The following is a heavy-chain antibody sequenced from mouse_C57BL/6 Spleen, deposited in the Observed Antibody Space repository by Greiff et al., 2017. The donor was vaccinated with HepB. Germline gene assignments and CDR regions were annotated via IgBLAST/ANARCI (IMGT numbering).Heavy chain of an antibody. J-gene: IGHJ4*01. CDR2: ISSGGDYI. D-gene: IGHD1-1*01. Sequence: EVMLVESGEGLVKPGGSLKLSCAASGFTFSSYAMSWVRQTPGKRLEWVAYISSGGDYIYYADTVKGRFTISRDNARNTLYLQMSSLKSEDTAMYYCTRVTTVVAHYAMDYWGQGTSVTVSS. CDR1: GFTFSSYA. CDR3: TRVTTVVAHYAMDY. V-gene: IGHV5-9-1*02.